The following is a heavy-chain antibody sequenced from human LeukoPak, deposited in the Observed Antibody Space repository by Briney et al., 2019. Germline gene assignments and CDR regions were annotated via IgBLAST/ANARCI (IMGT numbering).Heavy chain of an antibody. CDR1: GGTFSRYA. CDR2: IIPILGIA. D-gene: IGHD2-2*01. V-gene: IGHV1-69*04. J-gene: IGHJ4*02. Sequence: GSSVKVSCKASGGTFSRYAISWVRQAPGQGLEWMGGIIPILGIANYAQKFQGRVTITADKSTSTAYMELSSLRSEDTAVYYCANVGCSSTNCLGPFDYWGQGTLVTVSS. CDR3: ANVGCSSTNCLGPFDY.